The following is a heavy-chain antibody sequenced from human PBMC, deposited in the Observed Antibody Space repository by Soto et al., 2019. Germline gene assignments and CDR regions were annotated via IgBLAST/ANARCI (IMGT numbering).Heavy chain of an antibody. CDR3: ARAGQVRRRGGYCMDV. CDR1: GGSISSYY. Sequence: SETLSLTCTVSGGSISSYYWSWIRQPPGKGLEWIGYIYYSGSTNYNPSLKSRVTISVDTSKNQFSLKLSSVTAADTAVYYCARAGQVRRRGGYCMDVWGKGTTVTVYS. CDR2: IYYSGST. V-gene: IGHV4-59*01. D-gene: IGHD3-10*01. J-gene: IGHJ6*03.